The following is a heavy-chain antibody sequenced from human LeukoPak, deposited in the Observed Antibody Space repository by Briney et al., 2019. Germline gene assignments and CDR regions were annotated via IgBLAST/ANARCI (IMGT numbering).Heavy chain of an antibody. CDR3: ASTPSCGGAFDI. J-gene: IGHJ3*02. V-gene: IGHV3-48*03. CDR1: GFTFSGYE. Sequence: GGSLRLSCSAAGFTFSGYEMYWVRQAPGEGLEWVSYISSSGRTIYYADSVKGRFTISKDHAKNSLYLQMNSLRAEDTAVFYCASTPSCGGAFDIWGQGTMVTVSS. D-gene: IGHD2-21*01. CDR2: ISSSGRTI.